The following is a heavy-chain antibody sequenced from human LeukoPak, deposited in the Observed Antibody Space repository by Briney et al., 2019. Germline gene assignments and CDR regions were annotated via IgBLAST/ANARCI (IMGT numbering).Heavy chain of an antibody. V-gene: IGHV3-48*01. Sequence: GGSLRLSCAASGFTFSAYSINWVRQALGKGLEWISHISSGGDTTYYADSVKGRFTISRDNGKNSLYLQMNSLRPEDTAVYYCARDRITMVRGVIGTSDYYYYGMDVWGQGTTVTVSS. J-gene: IGHJ6*02. CDR2: ISSGGDTT. CDR1: GFTFSAYS. D-gene: IGHD3-10*01. CDR3: ARDRITMVRGVIGTSDYYYYGMDV.